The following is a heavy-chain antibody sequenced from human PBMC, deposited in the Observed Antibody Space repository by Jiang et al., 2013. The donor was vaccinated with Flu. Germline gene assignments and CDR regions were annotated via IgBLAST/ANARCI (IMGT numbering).Heavy chain of an antibody. Sequence: GAEVKNPGASVRVSCKASGYTFTDYAIQWVRQAPGEGLEWMGRINPNSGGTNYAQKSQGRVTMTRDTSISTAYMELTRLRSDDTAIYYCARGQLVRSRPLREWFDPWGQGTLVTVSS. J-gene: IGHJ5*02. CDR1: GYTFTDYA. CDR2: INPNSGGT. CDR3: ARGQLVRSRPLREWFDP. V-gene: IGHV1-2*06. D-gene: IGHD6-6*01.